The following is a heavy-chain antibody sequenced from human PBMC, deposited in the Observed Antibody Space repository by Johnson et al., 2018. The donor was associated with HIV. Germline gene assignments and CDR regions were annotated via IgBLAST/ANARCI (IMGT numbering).Heavy chain of an antibody. CDR2: VSAGGGKT. D-gene: IGHD5-18*01. CDR3: ARAYTYGAFDI. J-gene: IGHJ3*02. V-gene: IGHV3-23*04. Sequence: VQLVESGGGLVQPGGSLRLSCTASGFSFSNFAMGWVRQAPGKGPQWVSSVSAGGGKTYYADLVGARFTISRDNSKNTLYLQINSLRVDDTAIYYCARAYTYGAFDIWGQGTMVTVSS. CDR1: GFSFSNFA.